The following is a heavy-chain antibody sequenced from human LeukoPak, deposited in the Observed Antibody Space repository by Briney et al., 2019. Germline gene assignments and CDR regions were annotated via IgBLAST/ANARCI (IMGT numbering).Heavy chain of an antibody. CDR1: GFTFNTYA. CDR2: ISDSGGNT. D-gene: IGHD5-18*01. CDR3: AKDPLDTAYNYFDY. Sequence: PGGSLRLSCAASGFTFNTYAMSWVRQAPWERLQWVSGISDSGGNTYYADSVKGRFTISRDNSKNTLYLQMNSLRAEDTAVYYCAKDPLDTAYNYFDYWGQGTPVTVSS. V-gene: IGHV3-23*01. J-gene: IGHJ4*02.